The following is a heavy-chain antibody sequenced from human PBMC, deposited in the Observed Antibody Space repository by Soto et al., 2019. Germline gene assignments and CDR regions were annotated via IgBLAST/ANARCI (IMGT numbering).Heavy chain of an antibody. D-gene: IGHD3-3*01. CDR1: GFTFRSYA. V-gene: IGHV3-30-3*01. CDR2: ISYDRANK. CDR3: ARVGTWSTYENNYGMDV. Sequence: GGSLRLSCAASGFTFRSYAMHWVRQAPGAGLEWVAVISYDRANKYYADSVKGRFTISRDNSKNTLYLQMDSLRVDDTAVYYYARVGTWSTYENNYGMDVWGQGTTVTVSS. J-gene: IGHJ6*02.